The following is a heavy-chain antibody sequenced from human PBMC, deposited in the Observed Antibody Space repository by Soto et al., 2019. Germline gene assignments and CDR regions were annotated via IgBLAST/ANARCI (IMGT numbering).Heavy chain of an antibody. D-gene: IGHD1-26*01. V-gene: IGHV3-23*01. CDR1: GFTFSRYG. CDR2: VRSDGDTT. Sequence: EVQVLESGGGLVQPGGSLRLSCAASGFTFSRYGMNWVRQAPGKGLEWVSGVRSDGDTTYNADSAKGRFTVSRDNFRNTVDLQMNNLRVEDTAVYYCAKGKGVGATPDGANCWGQGTLVTVSS. J-gene: IGHJ4*02. CDR3: AKGKGVGATPDGANC.